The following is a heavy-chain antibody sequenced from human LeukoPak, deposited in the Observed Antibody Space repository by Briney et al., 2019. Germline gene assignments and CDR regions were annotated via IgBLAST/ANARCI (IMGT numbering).Heavy chain of an antibody. D-gene: IGHD6-6*01. J-gene: IGHJ4*02. CDR1: GGSSSGYY. Sequence: RSSETLSLTCAVYGGSSSGYYWSWIRQPAGKGLEWIGRIYTSGSTNYNPSLKSRVTMSVDTSKNQFSLKLSSVTAADTAVYYCARGSQVYSSSSLRFDYWGQGTLVTVSS. V-gene: IGHV4-59*10. CDR2: IYTSGST. CDR3: ARGSQVYSSSSLRFDY.